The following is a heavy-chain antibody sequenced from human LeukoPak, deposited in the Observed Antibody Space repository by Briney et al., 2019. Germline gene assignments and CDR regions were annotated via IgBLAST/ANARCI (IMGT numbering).Heavy chain of an antibody. Sequence: ASVKVSCKASGYTFTGYYMHWVRQAPGQGLEWMGWINPNSGGTNYAQEFQGRVTMTRDTSISTAYMELSRLRSDDTAVYYCARVLTGARSSSFGYYYYMDVWGKGTTVTISS. CDR2: INPNSGGT. D-gene: IGHD6-6*01. CDR1: GYTFTGYY. J-gene: IGHJ6*03. CDR3: ARVLTGARSSSFGYYYYMDV. V-gene: IGHV1-2*02.